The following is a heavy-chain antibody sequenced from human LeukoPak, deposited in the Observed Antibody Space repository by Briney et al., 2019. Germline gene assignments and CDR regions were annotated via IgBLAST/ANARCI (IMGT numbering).Heavy chain of an antibody. CDR3: AREKVVRDAFDI. V-gene: IGHV4-59*01. Sequence: SETLSLTCTVSGGSISSYYWSWIRQPPGKGLEWIGYIYYSGSTNYNLSLKSRVTISVDTSKNQFSLKLSSVTAADTAVYYCAREKVVRDAFDIWGQGTMVTVSS. D-gene: IGHD3-10*01. J-gene: IGHJ3*02. CDR2: IYYSGST. CDR1: GGSISSYY.